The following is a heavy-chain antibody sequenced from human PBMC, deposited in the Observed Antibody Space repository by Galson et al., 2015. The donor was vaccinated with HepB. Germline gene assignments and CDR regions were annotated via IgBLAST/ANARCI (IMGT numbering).Heavy chain of an antibody. V-gene: IGHV3-23*01. CDR1: GFTFSSYA. Sequence: SLRLSCAASGFTFSSYAMSWVRQAPGKGLEWVSAISGSGGSTYYADSVKGRFTISRDNSKNTLYLQMNSLRAEDTAVYYCAKDLSGVSSWYRSPGPVGAFDIWGQGTMVTVSS. D-gene: IGHD6-13*01. CDR2: ISGSGGST. J-gene: IGHJ3*02. CDR3: AKDLSGVSSWYRSPGPVGAFDI.